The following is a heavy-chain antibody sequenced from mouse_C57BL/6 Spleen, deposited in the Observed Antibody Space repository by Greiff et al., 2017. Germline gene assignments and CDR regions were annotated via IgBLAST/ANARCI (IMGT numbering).Heavy chain of an antibody. CDR3: ARERSGGSSPTEAY. CDR1: GYTFTSYW. Sequence: QVQLQQPGAELVKPGASVKMSCKASGYTFTSYWITWVKQRPGQGLEWIGDIYPGSGSTNYNEKFKSKATLTVDTSSSTAYMQLSSLTSEDSAVYYCARERSGGSSPTEAYWGQGTLVTVSA. J-gene: IGHJ3*01. CDR2: IYPGSGST. D-gene: IGHD1-1*01. V-gene: IGHV1-55*01.